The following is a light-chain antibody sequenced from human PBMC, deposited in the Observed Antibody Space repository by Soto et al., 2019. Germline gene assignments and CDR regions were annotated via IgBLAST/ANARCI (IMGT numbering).Light chain of an antibody. J-gene: IGLJ2*01. CDR2: GNI. V-gene: IGLV1-40*01. CDR3: ATWDGSLPGEV. CDR1: SSNIGAGYD. Sequence: QPVLTQPPSVSGAPGQRVTISCTGSSSNIGAGYDVHWYQQRPGTAPKLLIFGNINRPSGVPDRFSGSKSGTSASLAITGLQAEDEGDYYCATWDGSLPGEVFGGGTKVTVL.